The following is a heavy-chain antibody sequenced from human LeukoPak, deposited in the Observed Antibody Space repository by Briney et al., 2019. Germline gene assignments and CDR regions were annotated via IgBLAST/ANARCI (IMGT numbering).Heavy chain of an antibody. CDR3: ARDHYGDYAFDY. J-gene: IGHJ4*02. Sequence: PGGSLRLSCAASGFTLSIYEMNWVRQAPGKGLEWVSYISSSSSTICYADSVKGRFTISRDIAKNSLYLQMNSLRAEDTAVYYCARDHYGDYAFDYWGQGTLVTVSS. CDR2: ISSSSSTI. D-gene: IGHD4-17*01. CDR1: GFTLSIYE. V-gene: IGHV3-48*01.